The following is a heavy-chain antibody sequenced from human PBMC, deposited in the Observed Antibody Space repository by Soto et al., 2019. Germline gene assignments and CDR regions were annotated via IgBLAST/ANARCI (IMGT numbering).Heavy chain of an antibody. D-gene: IGHD3-22*01. CDR3: AREYYYDSSGTN. J-gene: IGHJ4*02. V-gene: IGHV4-61*01. CDR1: GGSVSSGSYY. CDR2: IYYSGST. Sequence: TSETLSLTCTVSGGSVSSGSYYWSWIRQPPGKGLEWIGYIYYSGSTNYNPSLKSRVTISVDTSKNQFSLKLSSVTAADTAVYYCAREYYYDSSGTNWGQGTLVTVSS.